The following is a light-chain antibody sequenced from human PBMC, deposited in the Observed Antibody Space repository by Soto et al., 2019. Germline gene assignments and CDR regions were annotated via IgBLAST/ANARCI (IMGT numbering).Light chain of an antibody. Sequence: DIQMTQSPSTLSASVGDRITITCRANQTISVWLAWYQQKPGKAPNLLIYEASNLESGVPSRFNGSASGTEFTLTISGLQPDDLATYYCQQYYSSPLSFGGGTKVEIQ. CDR1: QTISVW. V-gene: IGKV1-5*03. CDR2: EAS. J-gene: IGKJ4*01. CDR3: QQYYSSPLS.